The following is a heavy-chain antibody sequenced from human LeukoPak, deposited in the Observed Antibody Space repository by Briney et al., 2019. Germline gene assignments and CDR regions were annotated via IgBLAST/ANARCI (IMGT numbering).Heavy chain of an antibody. D-gene: IGHD2-2*01. J-gene: IGHJ4*02. Sequence: TGGSLRLSCAASGFTFDDYAMHWVRQAPGKGLEWVSGISWNSGSIGYADSVKGRFTISRDNAKNSLYLQMNSLRAEDMALYYCAKGRDIVVVPAALDYWGQGTLATVSS. CDR1: GFTFDDYA. CDR2: ISWNSGSI. CDR3: AKGRDIVVVPAALDY. V-gene: IGHV3-9*03.